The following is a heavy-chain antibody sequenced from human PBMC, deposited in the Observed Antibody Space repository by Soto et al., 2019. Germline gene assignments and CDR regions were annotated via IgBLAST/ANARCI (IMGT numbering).Heavy chain of an antibody. CDR2: IKQDGSEK. D-gene: IGHD4-4*01. V-gene: IGHV3-7*01. Sequence: GGSLRLSCAASGFTFSSYWMSWVRQAPGKGLEWVANIKQDGSEKYYVDSVKGRFTISRDNAKNSLYLQMNSLRAEDTAVYYCAGVKQDLLYSNYGYYYYYYMDVWGKGTTVTVSS. J-gene: IGHJ6*03. CDR3: AGVKQDLLYSNYGYYYYYYMDV. CDR1: GFTFSSYW.